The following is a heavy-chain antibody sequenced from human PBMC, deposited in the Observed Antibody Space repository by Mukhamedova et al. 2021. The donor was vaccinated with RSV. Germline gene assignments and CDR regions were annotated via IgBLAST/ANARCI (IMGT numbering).Heavy chain of an antibody. CDR3: ARHRGSYYYYGMDV. V-gene: IGHV4-34*01. D-gene: IGHD1-26*01. J-gene: IGHJ6*02. Sequence: NPSLKSRVTISVDTSKNQFSLKLSSVTAADTAVYYCARHRGSYYYYGMDVWGQGTTVTASS.